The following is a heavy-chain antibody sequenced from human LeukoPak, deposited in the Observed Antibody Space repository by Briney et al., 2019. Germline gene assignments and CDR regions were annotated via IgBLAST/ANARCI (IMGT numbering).Heavy chain of an antibody. CDR2: IRHDGSNT. J-gene: IGHJ4*02. Sequence: GGSLRLSCAVSGFTLSNYGMHWGRQAPGKGLGWVAFIRHDGSNTNYADSVKGRFTISRDNSKNTLHLQMNSLRAEDAAVYYCAIGGGGSGNFYYFDYWGQGTLVTVSS. CDR1: GFTLSNYG. V-gene: IGHV3-30*02. D-gene: IGHD3-10*01. CDR3: AIGGGGSGNFYYFDY.